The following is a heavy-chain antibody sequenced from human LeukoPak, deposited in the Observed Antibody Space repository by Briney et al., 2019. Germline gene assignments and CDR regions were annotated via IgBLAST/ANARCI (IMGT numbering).Heavy chain of an antibody. D-gene: IGHD3-22*01. CDR3: ARVDIDSSGYYYVGTYYFDY. J-gene: IGHJ4*02. V-gene: IGHV4-39*07. Sequence: PSETLSLTCTVSGGSISSSSYYWGWIRQPPGKGLEWIGSIYYSGSTYYNPSLKSRVTISVDTSKNRFSLKLSSVTAADTAVYYCARVDIDSSGYYYVGTYYFDYWGQGTLVTVSS. CDR2: IYYSGST. CDR1: GGSISSSSYY.